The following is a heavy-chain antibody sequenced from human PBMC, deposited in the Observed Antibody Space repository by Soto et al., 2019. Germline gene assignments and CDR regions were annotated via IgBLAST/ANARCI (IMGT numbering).Heavy chain of an antibody. CDR1: SGPDRSHN. CDR2: VYYIGDT. CDR3: VRQGIDYLHGLVDV. V-gene: IGHV4-59*08. D-gene: IGHD4-17*01. Sequence: QVQLQQSGPRLVKPSETLSLTCTVSSGPDRSHNWGWIRQPPGRGLEWIGYVYYIGDTAYNPSLTARVTISADTSTNDISLTLNSVTAADTAVYYCVRQGIDYLHGLVDVWGQGTTVSVSS. J-gene: IGHJ6*02.